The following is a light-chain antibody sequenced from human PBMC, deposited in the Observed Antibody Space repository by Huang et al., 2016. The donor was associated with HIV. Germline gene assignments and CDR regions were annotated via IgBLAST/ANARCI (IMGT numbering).Light chain of an antibody. CDR3: QQRTYWPPIYT. V-gene: IGKV3-11*01. Sequence: EIVLTQSPATLSLSPGERATLSCRASQSVSGSLAWYQQKPGQAPRLPIYDASNRATGIPARFSASGSGTDFSLNISSLEPEDFAVYYCQQRTYWPPIYTFGQGTKLEIK. CDR2: DAS. CDR1: QSVSGS. J-gene: IGKJ2*01.